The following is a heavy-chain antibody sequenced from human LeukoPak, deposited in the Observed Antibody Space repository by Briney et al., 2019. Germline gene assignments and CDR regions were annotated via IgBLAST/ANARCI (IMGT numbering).Heavy chain of an antibody. J-gene: IGHJ4*02. CDR3: ARVNLGYSYGWNYFDY. CDR1: GFTFSSYS. Sequence: GGSLRLFCAASGFTFSSYSMNWVRQAPGKGLEWVSSISSSSSYIYYADSVKGRFTISRDNAKNSLYLQMNSLRAEDTAVYYCARVNLGYSYGWNYFDYWGQGTLVTVSS. V-gene: IGHV3-21*01. CDR2: ISSSSSYI. D-gene: IGHD5-18*01.